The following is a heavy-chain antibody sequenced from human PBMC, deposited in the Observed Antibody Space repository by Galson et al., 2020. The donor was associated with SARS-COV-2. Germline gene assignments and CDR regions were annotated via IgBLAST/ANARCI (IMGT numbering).Heavy chain of an antibody. CDR2: ISASGGSS. CDR1: GFTFSSYA. D-gene: IGHD2-21*02. V-gene: IGHV3-23*01. CDR3: AKIGEDEVTLRCHFDY. J-gene: IGHJ4*02. Sequence: GGSLRLSCAASGFTFSSYAMGWVRQAPGKGLEWISIISASGGSSYYADSVNGRFTISRDDSKNTLYLHMNSLRAEDTAIYYCAKIGEDEVTLRCHFDYWGQGTLVTVSS.